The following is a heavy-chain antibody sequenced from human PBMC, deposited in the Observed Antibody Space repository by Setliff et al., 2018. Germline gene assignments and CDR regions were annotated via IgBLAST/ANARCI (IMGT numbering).Heavy chain of an antibody. V-gene: IGHV3-23*01. D-gene: IGHD3-16*01. CDR3: ARDGGEY. CDR1: GFTFSSYW. Sequence: GGSLRLSCAASGFTFSSYWMSWVRQAPGKGLEWVSTISGSGDSTNYADSVKGRFTISRDNSKNTLYLQMNSLRAEDTAVYYCARDGGEYWGQGTLVTVSS. CDR2: ISGSGDST. J-gene: IGHJ4*02.